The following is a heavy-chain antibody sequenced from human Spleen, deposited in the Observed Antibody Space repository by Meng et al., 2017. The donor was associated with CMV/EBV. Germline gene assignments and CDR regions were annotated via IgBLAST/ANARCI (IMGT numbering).Heavy chain of an antibody. Sequence: GESLKISCATSGFTFRSHWMSWVRQAPGKGLEWVANIKEDGSEKYYMDSVKGRLSISRDNAKKSLYLQMNSLRVEDTAVYYCARDGGDIVVVPAARSYYYYGMDVWGQGTTVTVSS. CDR3: ARDGGDIVVVPAARSYYYYGMDV. J-gene: IGHJ6*02. CDR2: IKEDGSEK. CDR1: GFTFRSHW. D-gene: IGHD2-2*01. V-gene: IGHV3-7*01.